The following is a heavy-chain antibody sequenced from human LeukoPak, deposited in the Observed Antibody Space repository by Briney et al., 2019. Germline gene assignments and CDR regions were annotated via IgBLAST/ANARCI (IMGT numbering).Heavy chain of an antibody. CDR2: ISSSGSTI. D-gene: IGHD7-27*01. CDR1: GFTFSSYE. CDR3: ARGGTQLTGDSSGAFDI. V-gene: IGHV3-48*03. Sequence: GGSLRLSFAASGFTFSSYERNWVRQAPGKGLEGVAYISSSGSTIYYADSVKGRFTISRDNAKNSLYLQMNSLRAEDTAVYYCARGGTQLTGDSSGAFDIWGQGTMVTVSS. J-gene: IGHJ3*02.